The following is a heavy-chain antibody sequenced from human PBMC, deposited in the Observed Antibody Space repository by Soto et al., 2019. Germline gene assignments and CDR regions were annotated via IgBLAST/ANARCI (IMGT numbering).Heavy chain of an antibody. V-gene: IGHV3-23*01. D-gene: IGHD6-6*01. CDR3: AKAEYSIAARPQFDY. J-gene: IGHJ4*02. Sequence: GGSLRVSCAASGFTFSSYAMSWVRQAPGKGLEWVSAISGSGGSTYYADSVKGRFTISRDNSKNTLYLQMNSLRAEDTAVYYCAKAEYSIAARPQFDYWGQGTLVTVSS. CDR2: ISGSGGST. CDR1: GFTFSSYA.